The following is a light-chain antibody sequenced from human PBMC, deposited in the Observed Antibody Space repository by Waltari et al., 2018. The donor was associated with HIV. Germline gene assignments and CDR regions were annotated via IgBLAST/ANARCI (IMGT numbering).Light chain of an antibody. CDR2: DVT. CDR1: SNDIGGYKY. Sequence: QSALTQPAPVSGSPGQSLTISCTGGSNDIGGYKYVSWYQQHPGKAPKLMIYDVTNRPSGVSNRFAGSKSGSTASLTISGLQTEDEADYYCSSYTGSNTVVFGGGTKLTVL. J-gene: IGLJ2*01. CDR3: SSYTGSNTVV. V-gene: IGLV2-14*01.